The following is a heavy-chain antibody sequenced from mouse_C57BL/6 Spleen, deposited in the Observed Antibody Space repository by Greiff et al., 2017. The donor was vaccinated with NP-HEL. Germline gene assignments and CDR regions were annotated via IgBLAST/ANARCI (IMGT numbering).Heavy chain of an antibody. Sequence: QVQLQQPGAELVKPGASVKLSCKASGYTFTSYWMHWVKQRPGQGLEWIGMIPPNSGSTNYNEKFKSKATLTVDKSSSTAYMQLSSLTSEDSAVYYCARRFTTVVTMDYWGQGTSVTVSS. V-gene: IGHV1-64*01. CDR1: GYTFTSYW. D-gene: IGHD1-1*01. J-gene: IGHJ4*01. CDR3: ARRFTTVVTMDY. CDR2: IPPNSGST.